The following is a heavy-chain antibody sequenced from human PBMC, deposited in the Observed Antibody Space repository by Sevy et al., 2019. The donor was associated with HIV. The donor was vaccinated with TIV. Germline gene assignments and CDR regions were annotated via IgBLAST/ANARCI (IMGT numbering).Heavy chain of an antibody. CDR3: AKGALLLWVG. CDR1: GFTFSTNA. CDR2: ITDSGST. Sequence: GGSLRLSCAASGFTFSTNAMTWVRQAPGKGLEWGSTITDSGSTYYTDSVKGRFTISSDNSKNTLYLQMNSLRAEDTAVYYCAKGALLLWVGGGQGTLVTVSS. D-gene: IGHD3-10*01. V-gene: IGHV3-23*01. J-gene: IGHJ4*02.